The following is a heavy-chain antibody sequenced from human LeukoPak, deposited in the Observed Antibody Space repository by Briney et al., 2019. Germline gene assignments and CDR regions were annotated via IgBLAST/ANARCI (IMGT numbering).Heavy chain of an antibody. CDR1: GGSFMDHY. J-gene: IGHJ4*02. CDR3: ARGFSH. V-gene: IGHV4-34*01. D-gene: IGHD3-3*01. CDR2: IDHSGST. Sequence: PSETLSLTCAVYGGSFMDHYWSWLRQPPGKGLEWIGEIDHSGSTTYTPSLKSRVTISVDTSKNQVSLTLNSVPAADTAVYYCARGFSHWGQGTLVTVSS.